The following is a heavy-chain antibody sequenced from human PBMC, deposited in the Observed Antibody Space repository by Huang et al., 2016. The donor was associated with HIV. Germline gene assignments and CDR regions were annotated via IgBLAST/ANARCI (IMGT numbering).Heavy chain of an antibody. V-gene: IGHV4-4*07. D-gene: IGHD3-10*01. CDR1: GGSISSYY. CDR3: ARGGELLWFGEPGGWFDP. CDR2: IYTSGST. J-gene: IGHJ5*02. Sequence: QVQLQESGPGLVKPSETLSLTCTVSGGSISSYYWSWIRQPAGKGLEWIGRIYTSGSTNHTPSLKSRVTMSVDTSKNPFSLKLGSVTAADTAVYYCARGGELLWFGEPGGWFDPWGQGTLVTVSS.